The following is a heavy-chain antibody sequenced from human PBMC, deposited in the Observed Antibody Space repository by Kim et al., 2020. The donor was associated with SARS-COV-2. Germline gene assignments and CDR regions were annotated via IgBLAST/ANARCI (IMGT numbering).Heavy chain of an antibody. CDR3: ASWDYSDNAGLAL. Sequence: SETLSLTCTASGAPISSYYWVWVRQSPGKGLEWMATFFKSGSTSSNPSLKSRVTISADTSYNQFSLQLSSVTAADTAVYYCASWDYSDNAGLALWGQGTL. J-gene: IGHJ4*02. D-gene: IGHD4-4*01. CDR2: FFKSGST. CDR1: GAPISSYY. V-gene: IGHV4-59*13.